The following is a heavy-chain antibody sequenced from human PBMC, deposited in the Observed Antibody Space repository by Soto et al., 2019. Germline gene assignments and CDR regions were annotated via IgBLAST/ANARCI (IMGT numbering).Heavy chain of an antibody. CDR1: GLSISTFG. Sequence: PXESLTLSCVASGLSISTFGMHWVRQAPGKGLEWVAGIWFDGSKKHYADSVKGRFSISRDNSKKTLYLQMNGLRVEDTAVYYCARDLYAGHWPDYWGQGTLVTVSS. V-gene: IGHV3-33*01. J-gene: IGHJ4*02. CDR3: ARDLYAGHWPDY. D-gene: IGHD2-2*01. CDR2: IWFDGSKK.